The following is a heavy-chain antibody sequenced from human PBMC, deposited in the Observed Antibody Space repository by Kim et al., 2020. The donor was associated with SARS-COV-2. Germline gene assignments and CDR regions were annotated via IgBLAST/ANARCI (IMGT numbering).Heavy chain of an antibody. Sequence: SETLSLTCAVYGGSFSGYYWSWIRQPPGKGLEWIGEINHSGSTNYNPSLKSRVTISVDTSKNQFSLKLSSVTAADTAVYYCARGKGIAVADHFDYWGQGTLVTVSS. J-gene: IGHJ4*02. D-gene: IGHD6-19*01. V-gene: IGHV4-34*01. CDR3: ARGKGIAVADHFDY. CDR1: GGSFSGYY. CDR2: INHSGST.